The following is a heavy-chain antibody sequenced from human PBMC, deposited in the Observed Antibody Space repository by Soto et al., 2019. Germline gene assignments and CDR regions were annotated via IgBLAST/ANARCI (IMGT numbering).Heavy chain of an antibody. Sequence: GGSLRLSCAASGFTVSSNYMSWVRQAPGKGMGWVSFIYSGGSTYYAHDLKGRFTISRDNSKNTLYLQMNSLRAEDTAVYYCARDPVYGSTYDSSGYPPGGYGMDVWGQGTTVTVSS. D-gene: IGHD3-22*01. J-gene: IGHJ6*02. V-gene: IGHV3-53*01. CDR3: ARDPVYGSTYDSSGYPPGGYGMDV. CDR2: IYSGGST. CDR1: GFTVSSNY.